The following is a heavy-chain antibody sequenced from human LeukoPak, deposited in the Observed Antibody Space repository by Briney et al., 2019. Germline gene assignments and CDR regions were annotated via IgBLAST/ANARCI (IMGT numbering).Heavy chain of an antibody. V-gene: IGHV4-39*01. D-gene: IGHD6-13*01. Sequence: PSETLSLTCSVSGGAISSSIYYWGWIRQPPGKGLEWIGSIYYSGSTYYNPSLKSRVTISVDTSKNQFSLKLRSVTAADTAVYYCARATGYSSRKRFDPWGQGTLVTVSS. CDR1: GGAISSSIYY. CDR2: IYYSGST. J-gene: IGHJ5*02. CDR3: ARATGYSSRKRFDP.